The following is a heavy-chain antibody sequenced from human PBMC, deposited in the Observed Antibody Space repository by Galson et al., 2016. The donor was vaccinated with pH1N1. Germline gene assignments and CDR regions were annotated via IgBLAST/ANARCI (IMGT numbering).Heavy chain of an antibody. J-gene: IGHJ4*02. CDR2: IWYDGSNQ. V-gene: IGHV3-33*01. D-gene: IGHD2-15*01. CDR1: GFTFSNHA. CDR3: VRESWRFGGDFDY. Sequence: SLRLSCAASGFTFSNHAMHWVRHVPGKGLDWVALIWYDGSNQYHTDSVKGRFTISRDNSNNTLYLQMKSLRVEDTAVYYCVRESWRFGGDFDYWGQGTLVAVSS.